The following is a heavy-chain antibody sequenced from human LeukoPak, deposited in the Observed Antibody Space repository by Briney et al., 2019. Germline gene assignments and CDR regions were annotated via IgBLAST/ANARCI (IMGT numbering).Heavy chain of an antibody. CDR2: ISAYNGNT. CDR1: GYTFTSYG. J-gene: IGHJ6*02. D-gene: IGHD3-10*01. Sequence: ASVRVSCKASGYTFTSYGISWVRQAPGQGLEWMGWISAYNGNTNYAQKLQGRVTMTTDTSTSTAYMELRSLRSDDTAVYYCAREQADFITMVRGVITGYYYYGMDVWGQGTTVTVSS. V-gene: IGHV1-18*01. CDR3: AREQADFITMVRGVITGYYYYGMDV.